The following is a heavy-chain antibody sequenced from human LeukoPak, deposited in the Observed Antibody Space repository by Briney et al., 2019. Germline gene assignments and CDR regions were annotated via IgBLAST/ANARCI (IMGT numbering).Heavy chain of an antibody. Sequence: PGGSLRLSCAASGFTFSSYSMNWVRQAPGKGLEWVSSISSSSSNIYYAESVRGRFTISRDNAKNSLYLQMNSLRAEDTAVYYCAARYGDYVPFDSWGQGTLVTVSS. J-gene: IGHJ4*02. CDR2: ISSSSSNI. V-gene: IGHV3-21*01. CDR3: AARYGDYVPFDS. CDR1: GFTFSSYS. D-gene: IGHD4-17*01.